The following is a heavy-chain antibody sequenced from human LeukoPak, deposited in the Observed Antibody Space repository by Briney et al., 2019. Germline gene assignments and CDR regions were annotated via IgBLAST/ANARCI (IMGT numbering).Heavy chain of an antibody. J-gene: IGHJ4*02. CDR2: INSDGSAT. CDR3: ERDFGY. V-gene: IGHV3-74*03. Sequence: QPGGSLRLSCEASGFTFSRHWMHWVRQAPGKGLMWVSRINSDGSATTYADFVKGRFTISRDNAKNTVYLQMNSLRVDDTAIYYCERDFGYWGQGTLVTVSP. CDR1: GFTFSRHW.